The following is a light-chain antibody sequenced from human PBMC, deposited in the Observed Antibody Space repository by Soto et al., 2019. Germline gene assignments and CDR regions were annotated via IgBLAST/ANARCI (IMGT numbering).Light chain of an antibody. J-gene: IGLJ2*01. CDR1: SSDIGSGYAY. CDR3: SSYTTYDTVV. CDR2: EVR. Sequence: QSALTQPASVSGSPGQSITISCTGTSSDIGSGYAYVSWYQQHTGKAPKVIIYEVRHRPSSVSSRFSGSKSGNTASLTISGLQAEDEAHYYCSSYTTYDTVVFGGGTKVTVL. V-gene: IGLV2-14*01.